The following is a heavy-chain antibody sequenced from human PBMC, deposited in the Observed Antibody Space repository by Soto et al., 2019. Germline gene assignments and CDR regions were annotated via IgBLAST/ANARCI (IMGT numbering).Heavy chain of an antibody. D-gene: IGHD5-18*01. CDR1: GFTFSSYT. V-gene: IGHV3-21*01. Sequence: EVQLVESGGGLVKPGGSLRLSCAASGFTFSSYTMNWVRQAPGKGLEWVSCISSFNSYIHYADSVKGRFTISRDNAKNSLYLLMNSLRAEDTAVYYCARASGQFDTAMGTFDSWGQGNLVTVSS. J-gene: IGHJ4*02. CDR2: ISSFNSYI. CDR3: ARASGQFDTAMGTFDS.